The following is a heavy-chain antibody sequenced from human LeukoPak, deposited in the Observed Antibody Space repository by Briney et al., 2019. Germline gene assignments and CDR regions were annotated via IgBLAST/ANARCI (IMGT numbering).Heavy chain of an antibody. CDR2: IWYDGSNK. CDR3: ARVSSGWYPYFDY. Sequence: GRSLRLSCAASGFTFSSYGMHWVRQAPGKGVEWVAVIWYDGSNKYYADSVKGRFTISRDNPKNTLYLQMNSLRAEDTAVYYCARVSSGWYPYFDYWGQGTLVTVSS. D-gene: IGHD6-19*01. V-gene: IGHV3-33*01. J-gene: IGHJ4*02. CDR1: GFTFSSYG.